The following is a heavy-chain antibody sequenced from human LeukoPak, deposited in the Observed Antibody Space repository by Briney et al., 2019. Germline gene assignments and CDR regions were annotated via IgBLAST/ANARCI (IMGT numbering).Heavy chain of an antibody. Sequence: GGSLSLSCAASGFTFSSYAMSWVRQAPGKGLEWVLAISGSGGSTYYPDSVKGRFTISRDNSKNTLYLLMNSLRAEDTAVYYCAKAEDIVVVVAATSFDYWGQGTLVTVSS. D-gene: IGHD2-15*01. CDR1: GFTFSSYA. V-gene: IGHV3-23*01. CDR2: ISGSGGST. J-gene: IGHJ4*02. CDR3: AKAEDIVVVVAATSFDY.